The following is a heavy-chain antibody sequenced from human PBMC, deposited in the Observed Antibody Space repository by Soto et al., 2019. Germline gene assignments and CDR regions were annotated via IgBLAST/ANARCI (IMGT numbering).Heavy chain of an antibody. CDR3: AKDVGVGELWVHWFDL. Sequence: QVQLVESGGGVVQPGRSLRLSCAASGFTFSSYGMHWVRQAPGKGLEWVAVISFDGTNKYSADSVRGRFTISRDNSKNTLYLQMNSLRDEDTAVYYCAKDVGVGELWVHWFDLWCQGTLVTVSS. J-gene: IGHJ5*02. CDR1: GFTFSSYG. D-gene: IGHD3-10*01. CDR2: ISFDGTNK. V-gene: IGHV3-30*18.